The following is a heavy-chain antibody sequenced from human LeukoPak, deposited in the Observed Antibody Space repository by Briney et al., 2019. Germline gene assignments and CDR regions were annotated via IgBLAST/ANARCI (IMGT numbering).Heavy chain of an antibody. CDR3: ARLEYYDFWSGYFLGWFDP. D-gene: IGHD3-3*01. Sequence: SDTLSLTSTFTGGSISSYYWSLIQQPPRKGLNWIGYFYYRGSPNYSPALKSRVTISVDTSKTQFSLKLSSVTAADTAVYYCARLEYYDFWSGYFLGWFDPWGQGTLVTVSS. CDR2: FYYRGSP. J-gene: IGHJ5*02. V-gene: IGHV4-59*08. CDR1: GGSISSYY.